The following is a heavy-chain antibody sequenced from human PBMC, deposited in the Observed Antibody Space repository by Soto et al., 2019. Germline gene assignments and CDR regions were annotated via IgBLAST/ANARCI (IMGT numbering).Heavy chain of an antibody. Sequence: QVQLQESGPGLVKPSQTLSLTCTVSGGSFNSGGYYWSWVRQHPGKGLEWIGYIYYSGTTYYNPSLKSRVSISADTSKNHFSLKLSSVTAADTAVYYCATAMPAAAEGYFDYWGQGTLVTVSS. CDR1: GGSFNSGGYY. D-gene: IGHD2-2*01. J-gene: IGHJ4*02. CDR2: IYYSGTT. CDR3: ATAMPAAAEGYFDY. V-gene: IGHV4-31*03.